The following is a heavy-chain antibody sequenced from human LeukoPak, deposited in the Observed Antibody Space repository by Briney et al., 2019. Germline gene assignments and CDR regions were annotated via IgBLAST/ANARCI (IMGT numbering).Heavy chain of an antibody. D-gene: IGHD3-16*01. CDR2: ISTTSSYF. CDR3: ARVGPPSYAMDV. CDR1: GFTLRAYS. J-gene: IGHJ6*02. V-gene: IGHV3-21*01. Sequence: GGSLRLSCAASGFTLRAYSMNWVRQAPGKGLEWVSSISTTSSYFYYADSVKGRFTISRDNAKNALFLQMISLRAEDTAVYYCARVGPPSYAMDVWGQGTTVTVSS.